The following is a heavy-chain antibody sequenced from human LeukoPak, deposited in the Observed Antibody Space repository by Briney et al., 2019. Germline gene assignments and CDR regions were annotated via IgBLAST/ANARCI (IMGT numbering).Heavy chain of an antibody. CDR2: ISGSGGST. Sequence: GGSLRLSCAASGFTFSSYAMSWVRQAPGKGLEWVSAISGSGGSTYYAASVKGRFTISRDNSKNTLYLQMNSLRAEDTAVYYCAKDHCTNGVCYYNFDYWGQGTLVTVSS. CDR1: GFTFSSYA. J-gene: IGHJ4*02. V-gene: IGHV3-23*01. CDR3: AKDHCTNGVCYYNFDY. D-gene: IGHD2-8*01.